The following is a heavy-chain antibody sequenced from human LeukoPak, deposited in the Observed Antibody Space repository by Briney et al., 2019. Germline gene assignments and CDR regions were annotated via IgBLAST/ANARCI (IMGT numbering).Heavy chain of an antibody. D-gene: IGHD3-10*01. V-gene: IGHV1-8*01. CDR2: MNPNSGNT. CDR3: ARGDSGYFFYYGLDV. CDR1: GYTFTNCD. Sequence: GASVKVSCKASGYTFTNCDINWVRQATGQGLEWMGWMNPNSGNTGYAQKFQDRVTMTRNTSISTAYMELTRLTSEDTAVYYCARGDSGYFFYYGLDVWGQGTMVTVSS. J-gene: IGHJ6*02.